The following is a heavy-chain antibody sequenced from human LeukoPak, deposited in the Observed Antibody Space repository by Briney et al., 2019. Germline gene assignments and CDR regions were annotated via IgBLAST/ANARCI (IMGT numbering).Heavy chain of an antibody. D-gene: IGHD4-17*01. CDR2: IRNKAYGGTT. V-gene: IGHV3-49*04. CDR3: TRGYHDYGDYD. J-gene: IGHJ4*02. CDR1: GFTFSSYA. Sequence: PGGSLRLSCAASGFTFSSYAMHWVRQAPGKGLEWVSFIRNKAYGGTTEYAASVKGRFTISRDDSKSIAYLQMNSLKTEDTAVYYCTRGYHDYGDYDWGQGTLVTVSS.